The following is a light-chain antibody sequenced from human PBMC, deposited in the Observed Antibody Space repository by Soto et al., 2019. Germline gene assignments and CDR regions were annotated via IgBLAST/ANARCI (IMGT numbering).Light chain of an antibody. CDR3: QQYYNWWT. Sequence: EILMTQSPATLSVSPGERATLSCRASQSVSNKLACYQQKPGQTPRLLIYDASTRATGIPARISGSGSGTEFALTISRIQSEDFAVYYCQQYYNWWTLGQGTTVEIK. CDR2: DAS. CDR1: QSVSNK. J-gene: IGKJ1*01. V-gene: IGKV3-15*01.